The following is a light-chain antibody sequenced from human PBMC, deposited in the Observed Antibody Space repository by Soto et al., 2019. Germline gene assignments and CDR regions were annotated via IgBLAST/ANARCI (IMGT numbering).Light chain of an antibody. V-gene: IGLV2-14*01. Sequence: QSVLTQSASVSGSPGQSITISCTGTSSDVGGYNYVSWYQQHPGKAPKLMIYEVSNRPSGVSNRFSGSKSGNTASLTISGLQAEDEADYYCSSYTSSSTLDVFGTGTKVTVL. J-gene: IGLJ1*01. CDR2: EVS. CDR1: SSDVGGYNY. CDR3: SSYTSSSTLDV.